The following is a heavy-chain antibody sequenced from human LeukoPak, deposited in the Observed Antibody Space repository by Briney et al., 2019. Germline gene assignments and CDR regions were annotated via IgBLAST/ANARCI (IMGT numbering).Heavy chain of an antibody. Sequence: PGGSLRLSCAAFGFTFSNSAMSWVRQAPRKGLEWVSTLSGSGITTYYADSVKGRFTISRDNSKNTLYLQMNSLRAEDTAVYYCAKGIYSSGWSYFDYWGHGALVTVSS. V-gene: IGHV3-23*01. CDR3: AKGIYSSGWSYFDY. CDR1: GFTFSNSA. CDR2: LSGSGITT. D-gene: IGHD6-19*01. J-gene: IGHJ4*01.